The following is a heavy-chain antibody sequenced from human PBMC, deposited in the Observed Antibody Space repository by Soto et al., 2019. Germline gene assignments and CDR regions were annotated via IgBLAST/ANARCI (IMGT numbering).Heavy chain of an antibody. J-gene: IGHJ4*02. D-gene: IGHD6-13*01. V-gene: IGHV1-2*04. Sequence: ASVKVSCKASGYTFTGYYMHWVRQAPGQGLEWMGWINPNSGGTNYAQKFQGWVTMTRDTSISTAYMELSRLRSDDTAVYYCATNLGAAAVSVLFDYWGQGTLVTVSS. CDR2: INPNSGGT. CDR3: ATNLGAAAVSVLFDY. CDR1: GYTFTGYY.